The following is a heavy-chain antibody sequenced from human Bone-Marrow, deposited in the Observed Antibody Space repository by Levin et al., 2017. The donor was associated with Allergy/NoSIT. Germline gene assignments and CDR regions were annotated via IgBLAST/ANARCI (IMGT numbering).Heavy chain of an antibody. Sequence: GESLKISCVASGFIFTDAWMSWVRQTPGRGLEWVGRIKSNADDGTVVYAAPVKGRFIISRDDSKNSLSLQMGSLRTDDTAVYYCSTAQRGDHVPTGSYWGQGALVTVSS. D-gene: IGHD3-10*01. CDR2: IKSNADDGTV. CDR3: STAQRGDHVPTGSY. CDR1: GFIFTDAW. J-gene: IGHJ4*02. V-gene: IGHV3-15*01.